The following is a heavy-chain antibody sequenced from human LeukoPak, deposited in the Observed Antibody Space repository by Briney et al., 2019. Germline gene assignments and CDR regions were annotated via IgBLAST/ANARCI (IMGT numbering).Heavy chain of an antibody. CDR1: GFTFNSYW. J-gene: IGHJ4*02. Sequence: PGGSLRLSCAASGFTFNSYWMTWVRQAPGKGLEWVADIRQDGSDKYYADSVKGRFTISRDNSKNSLYLQMNSLRTEDTALYYCAKEARYYDFWSGYYSPYFDYWGQGTLVTVSS. CDR2: IRQDGSDK. V-gene: IGHV3-7*03. CDR3: AKEARYYDFWSGYYSPYFDY. D-gene: IGHD3-3*01.